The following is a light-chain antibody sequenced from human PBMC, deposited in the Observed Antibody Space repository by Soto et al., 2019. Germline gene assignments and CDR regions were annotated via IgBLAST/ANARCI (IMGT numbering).Light chain of an antibody. Sequence: IPMTQSPSSLSASVGDRVTITCRASHPISNYLNWYQHRPGKAPKLLIYGASTLQSGVPSRFSGSESGTDFTLTITSLQTEDCATYYCQQTYATPITFGQGTRLEIK. CDR2: GAS. CDR3: QQTYATPIT. V-gene: IGKV1-39*01. J-gene: IGKJ5*01. CDR1: HPISNY.